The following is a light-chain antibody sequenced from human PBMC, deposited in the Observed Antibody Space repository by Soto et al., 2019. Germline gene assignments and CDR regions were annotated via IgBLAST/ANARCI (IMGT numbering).Light chain of an antibody. CDR1: SSDIGAGYD. CDR3: SSYTSSSTLYV. CDR2: GNS. Sequence: QSVLTQPPSVSGAPGQRVIIFCTGSSSDIGAGYDVHWYQHLPGRAPKLLIYGNSHRPSGVPDRFSGSKSGNTASLTISGLQAEDEADYYCSSYTSSSTLYVFGTGTKVTVL. V-gene: IGLV1-40*01. J-gene: IGLJ1*01.